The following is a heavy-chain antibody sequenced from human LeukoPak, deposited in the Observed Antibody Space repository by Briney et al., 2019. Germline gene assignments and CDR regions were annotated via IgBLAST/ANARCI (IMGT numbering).Heavy chain of an antibody. CDR3: AKGLYGDAYPYYFDY. J-gene: IGHJ4*02. CDR2: ISGSGGNT. Sequence: GGSLRLSCAASGFTFSSYAMSWVRQAPGKGLEWVSSISGSGGNTWYAGSVKGRFTISRDNSKNTLYLQMNSLRAEDTAVYYCAKGLYGDAYPYYFDYWGQGTLVTVSS. CDR1: GFTFSSYA. D-gene: IGHD2-8*01. V-gene: IGHV3-23*01.